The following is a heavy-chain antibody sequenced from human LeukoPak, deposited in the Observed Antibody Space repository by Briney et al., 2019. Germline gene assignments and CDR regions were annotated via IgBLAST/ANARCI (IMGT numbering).Heavy chain of an antibody. CDR1: GFTFSSYG. V-gene: IGHV3-30*12. Sequence: GGSLRLSCAASGFTFSSYGMHWVRQAPGKGLEWVAVISYDGSNKYYADSVKGRFTISRDNSKNTLYLQMNSLRAEDTAVYYCARGNNGVGYSYGFGNYFDYWGQGTLVTVSS. J-gene: IGHJ4*02. D-gene: IGHD5-18*01. CDR2: ISYDGSNK. CDR3: ARGNNGVGYSYGFGNYFDY.